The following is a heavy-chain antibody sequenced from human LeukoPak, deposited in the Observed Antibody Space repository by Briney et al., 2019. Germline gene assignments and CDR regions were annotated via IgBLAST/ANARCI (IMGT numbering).Heavy chain of an antibody. J-gene: IGHJ4*02. CDR2: IWYDGSNK. CDR1: GFAFSNYG. D-gene: IGHD4/OR15-4a*01. Sequence: PGGSLRLSCVASGFAFSNYGMHWVRQAPGKGLEWVAVIWYDGSNKNYADSVKGRFTISRDNSKNTLYLQMNSLRAEDTAVYYCARNPIGDYGFDYWGQGTLVTVSS. CDR3: ARNPIGDYGFDY. V-gene: IGHV3-33*01.